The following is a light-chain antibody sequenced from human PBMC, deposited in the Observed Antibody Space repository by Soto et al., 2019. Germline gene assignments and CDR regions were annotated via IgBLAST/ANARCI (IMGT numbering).Light chain of an antibody. CDR2: GAS. Sequence: EIVLTQSPGTLSLSPGERATLSCRASQSVSSSYLAWYQQKPGQAPRLLINGASSRATGIPDRFSGSGSGTDFTLTISRLEPEDFAVYYCQQYGSSPYTFGQGTELEIK. J-gene: IGKJ2*01. V-gene: IGKV3-20*01. CDR3: QQYGSSPYT. CDR1: QSVSSSY.